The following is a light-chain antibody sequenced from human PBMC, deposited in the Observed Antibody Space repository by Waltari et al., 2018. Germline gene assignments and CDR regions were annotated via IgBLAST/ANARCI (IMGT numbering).Light chain of an antibody. V-gene: IGKV3D-15*01. Sequence: EIVLTQSPATLSVSPGDRVTFSCRASQSVGTNLAWYQHSPGRAPRLLVYRASTRASYIPARFSASGSGTEFTLSISTLQSEDSAVFYCQQYNDWPRTFGQGTKVEIK. CDR1: QSVGTN. J-gene: IGKJ1*01. CDR2: RAS. CDR3: QQYNDWPRT.